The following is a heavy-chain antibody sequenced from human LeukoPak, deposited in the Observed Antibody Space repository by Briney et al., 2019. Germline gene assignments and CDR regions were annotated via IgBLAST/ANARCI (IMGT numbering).Heavy chain of an antibody. J-gene: IGHJ4*02. Sequence: SETLSLTCTVSGGSISSYYWSWIRQPPGKGLEWMGYIYYSGSTNYNPSLKSRVTISVDTSKNQFSLKLSSVTAADTAVYYCARTVGYYDILTPFSNGFDYWGQGTLVTVSS. CDR2: IYYSGST. CDR3: ARTVGYYDILTPFSNGFDY. V-gene: IGHV4-59*08. D-gene: IGHD3-9*01. CDR1: GGSISSYY.